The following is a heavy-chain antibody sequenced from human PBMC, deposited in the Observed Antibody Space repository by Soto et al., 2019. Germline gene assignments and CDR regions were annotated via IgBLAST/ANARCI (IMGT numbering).Heavy chain of an antibody. CDR3: AREVTIFRVAPLGPYYYYGMDV. J-gene: IGHJ6*02. Sequence: SLRLSCAASGFTFSSYGMHWVRQAPGKGLEWVAVIWYDGSNKYYADSVKGRFTISRDNSKNTLYLQMNSLRAEDTAVYYCAREVTIFRVAPLGPYYYYGMDVWGHGTTVTVSS. CDR2: IWYDGSNK. D-gene: IGHD3-3*01. CDR1: GFTFSSYG. V-gene: IGHV3-33*01.